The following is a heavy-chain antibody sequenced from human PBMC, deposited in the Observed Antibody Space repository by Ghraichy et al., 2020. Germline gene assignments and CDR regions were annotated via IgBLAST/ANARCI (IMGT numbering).Heavy chain of an antibody. J-gene: IGHJ5*02. V-gene: IGHV4-39*01. CDR3: ARHLSGAEDYSNCFDP. CDR2: IYYSGNT. D-gene: IGHD2-15*01. Sequence: SETLSLTCTVSGGSISGSYYYWAWIRQPPGKGLEWIGSIYYSGNTYYNPSLKSRVTISVDTTKSQFSLNLNSVTAADTAVYYCARHLSGAEDYSNCFDPWGRGALVCVSP. CDR1: GGSISGSYYY.